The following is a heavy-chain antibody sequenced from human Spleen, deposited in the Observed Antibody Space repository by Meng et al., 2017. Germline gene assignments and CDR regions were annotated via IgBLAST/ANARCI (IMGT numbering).Heavy chain of an antibody. Sequence: GESLKISCAASGFTFNSYSVHWVRQAPGEGLEWVALISYDGGNKYYADSVKGRFTISRDNSKNTLYLQMNSLRTADTAIYYCARGPITVAGTLDYWGQGTLVTVSS. J-gene: IGHJ4*02. CDR3: ARGPITVAGTLDY. CDR1: GFTFNSYS. CDR2: ISYDGGNK. D-gene: IGHD6-19*01. V-gene: IGHV3-30*04.